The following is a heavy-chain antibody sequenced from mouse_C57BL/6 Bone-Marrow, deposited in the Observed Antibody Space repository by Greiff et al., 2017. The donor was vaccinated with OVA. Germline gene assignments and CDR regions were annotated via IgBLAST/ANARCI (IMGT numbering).Heavy chain of an antibody. CDR2: ISDGGSYT. CDR3: AVAWFAY. Sequence: EVKVVESGGGLVKPGGSLKLSCAASGFTFSSYAMSWVRQTPEKRLEWVATISDGGSYTYYPDNVKGRFTISRDNAKNNLYLQMSHLKSEDTAMYYCAVAWFAYWGQGTLGTVSA. CDR1: GFTFSSYA. J-gene: IGHJ3*01. V-gene: IGHV5-4*03.